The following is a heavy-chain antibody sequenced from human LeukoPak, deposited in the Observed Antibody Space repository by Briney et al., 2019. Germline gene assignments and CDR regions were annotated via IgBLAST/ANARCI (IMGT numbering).Heavy chain of an antibody. CDR1: GYTFTSYW. J-gene: IGHJ2*01. CDR3: ARQYGNRYFDL. Sequence: PGESLKISCKGSGYTFTSYWIVWVRQMPGKGLEWMGIIYPDDSDTRYSPSFQGQVTFSVDKSTTTANLQWTSLKASDTAMYYCARQYGNRYFDLWGRGIQVSVSS. V-gene: IGHV5-51*01. D-gene: IGHD4-23*01. CDR2: IYPDDSDT.